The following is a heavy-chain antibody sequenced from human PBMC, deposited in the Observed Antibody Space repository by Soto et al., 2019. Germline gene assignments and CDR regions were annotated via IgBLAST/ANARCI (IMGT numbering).Heavy chain of an antibody. Sequence: QVQLVQSGAEVKKPGSSVKVFCKSSGGTFSSYAISWVRQAPGQGLEWMGGIIPIFGTADYAQKFQGRVTITADESTSTAYMELSSLRSEDTAVYYCASSAMDHYYYGMDVWGQGTTVTVSS. D-gene: IGHD5-18*01. V-gene: IGHV1-69*12. J-gene: IGHJ6*02. CDR2: IIPIFGTA. CDR3: ASSAMDHYYYGMDV. CDR1: GGTFSSYA.